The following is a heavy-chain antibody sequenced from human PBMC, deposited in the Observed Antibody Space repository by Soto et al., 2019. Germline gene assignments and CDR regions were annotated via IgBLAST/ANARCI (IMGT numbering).Heavy chain of an antibody. V-gene: IGHV4-31*02. Sequence: QVRLQEWGPGLVKPSQTLSLKCSVSGGSITTGGRYWSWIRQLPGKGMEGIGDMDYSGNTYYNASPNSRVTISVEAAKNPFALKLSSVTAADTAVYYCAQALVFTGGDGFDIWGQGRLVTVSS. D-gene: IGHD1-1*01. CDR3: AQALVFTGGDGFDI. CDR1: GGSITTGGRY. J-gene: IGHJ3*02. CDR2: MDYSGNT.